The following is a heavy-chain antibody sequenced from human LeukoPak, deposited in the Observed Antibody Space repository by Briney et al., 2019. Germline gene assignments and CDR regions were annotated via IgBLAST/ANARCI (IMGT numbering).Heavy chain of an antibody. J-gene: IGHJ4*02. D-gene: IGHD6-13*01. CDR3: AKDPPSYSSSWQYFDY. Sequence: GGSLRLSCAASGFTFSSYAMHWVRQAPGKGLEWVAVISYDGSNKYYADSVKGRFTISRDNSKNTLYLQMNSLRAEDTAVYYCAKDPPSYSSSWQYFDYWGQGTLVTVSS. V-gene: IGHV3-30-3*01. CDR2: ISYDGSNK. CDR1: GFTFSSYA.